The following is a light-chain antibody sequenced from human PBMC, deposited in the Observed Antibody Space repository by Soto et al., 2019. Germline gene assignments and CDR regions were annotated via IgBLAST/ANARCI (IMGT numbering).Light chain of an antibody. CDR2: DVS. Sequence: QSVLTQPASVSGSPGQSITISCTGTSSDVGGYDYVSWYQHHPGKAPKLMIYDVSNRPSGFSNRFSGSKSGNTASLTISGLQAEDEADYYCSSYTRSSLYVFGTGTKLTVL. J-gene: IGLJ1*01. CDR3: SSYTRSSLYV. CDR1: SSDVGGYDY. V-gene: IGLV2-14*03.